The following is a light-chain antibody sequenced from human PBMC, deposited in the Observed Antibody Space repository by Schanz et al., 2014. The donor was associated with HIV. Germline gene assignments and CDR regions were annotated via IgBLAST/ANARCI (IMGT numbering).Light chain of an antibody. Sequence: QSALTQPPSASGSPGQSVTISCTGTSSDVGDYNYVSWYQQHPGKAPKLMIYEVTKRPSGVPDRFSGSKSGNTASLTISGLQAEDEADYYCSSYTSSSTLFGTGTKLTVL. CDR2: EVT. V-gene: IGLV2-8*01. J-gene: IGLJ1*01. CDR1: SSDVGDYNY. CDR3: SSYTSSSTL.